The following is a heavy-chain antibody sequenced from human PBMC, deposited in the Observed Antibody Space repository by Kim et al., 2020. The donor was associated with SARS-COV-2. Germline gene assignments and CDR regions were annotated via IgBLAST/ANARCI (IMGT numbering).Heavy chain of an antibody. V-gene: IGHV3-48*02. D-gene: IGHD3-16*01. J-gene: IGHJ4*02. CDR2: STI. CDR3: ARDAQFYVD. Sequence: STIYYADSVKGRFTISRDNAKNSLYLQMNSLRDEDTAVYYCARDAQFYVDWGQGTLVTVSS.